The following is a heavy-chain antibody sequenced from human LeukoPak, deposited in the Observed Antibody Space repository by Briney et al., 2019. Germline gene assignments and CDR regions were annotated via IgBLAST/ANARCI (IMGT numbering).Heavy chain of an antibody. J-gene: IGHJ4*02. V-gene: IGHV3-30*04. CDR1: GFTFSSYA. CDR2: ISYDGSNK. Sequence: GGSLRLSCAASGFTFSSYAMHWVRQAPGKGLEWVAVISYDGSNKCYADSVKGRFTISRDNSKNTLYLQMNSLRAEDTAVYYCARDGDSNWGHFDYWGQGTLVTVSS. CDR3: ARDGDSNWGHFDY. D-gene: IGHD2-21*02.